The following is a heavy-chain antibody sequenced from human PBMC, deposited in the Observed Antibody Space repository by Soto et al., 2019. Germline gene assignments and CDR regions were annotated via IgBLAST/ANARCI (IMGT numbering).Heavy chain of an antibody. D-gene: IGHD2-15*01. Sequence: GGSLRLSCAASGFTFDDYAMHWVRQAPGKGLEWVSGISWNSGSIGYADTVKGRFTISRDNAKNSLYLQMNSLRAKDTALYYCAKDTTYCSGGSCYSFDYWGQGTLVTVSS. V-gene: IGHV3-9*01. J-gene: IGHJ4*02. CDR2: ISWNSGSI. CDR1: GFTFDDYA. CDR3: AKDTTYCSGGSCYSFDY.